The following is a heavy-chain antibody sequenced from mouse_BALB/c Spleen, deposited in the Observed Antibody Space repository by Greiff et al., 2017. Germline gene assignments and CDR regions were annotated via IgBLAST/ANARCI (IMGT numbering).Heavy chain of an antibody. Sequence: DVLLVESGGGLVPPGGSLRLSCATSGFSFPDYYMSWVRQPPGKALEWLGFIRNKANGYTTEYSASVKGRFTISRDNSQSILYLQMNTLRAEDSATYYCARDRYFDYWGQGTTLTVSA. CDR3: ARDRYFDY. V-gene: IGHV7-3*02. CDR2: IRNKANGYTT. J-gene: IGHJ2*01. CDR1: GFSFPDYY.